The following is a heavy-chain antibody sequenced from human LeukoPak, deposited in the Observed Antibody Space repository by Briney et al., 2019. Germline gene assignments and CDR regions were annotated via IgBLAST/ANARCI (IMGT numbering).Heavy chain of an antibody. CDR1: GYTFTSYY. Sequence: ASVKASCKASGYTFTSYYMHWVRQAPGQGLEWMGIINPSGGSTSYAQRFQGRVTMTRDTSTSTVYMELSSLRSEDTAVYYCARVGGKQQLDIVYWGQGTLVTVSS. CDR3: ARVGGKQQLDIVY. J-gene: IGHJ4*02. V-gene: IGHV1-46*01. D-gene: IGHD6-13*01. CDR2: INPSGGST.